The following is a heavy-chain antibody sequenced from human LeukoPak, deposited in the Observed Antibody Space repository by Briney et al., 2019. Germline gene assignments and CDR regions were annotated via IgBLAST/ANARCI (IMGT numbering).Heavy chain of an antibody. J-gene: IGHJ4*02. CDR1: GFTFSTYW. D-gene: IGHD5-24*01. CDR3: TNYPQFDY. V-gene: IGHV3-74*01. Sequence: PGGSLRLSCAASGFTFSTYWMHWIRQAPGKGLVWVSRINGDESDTIYADSVRGRFTISRDNAKNTLYLQMNSLRVEDTAVYYCTNYPQFDYWGQGTLVTVSS. CDR2: INGDESDT.